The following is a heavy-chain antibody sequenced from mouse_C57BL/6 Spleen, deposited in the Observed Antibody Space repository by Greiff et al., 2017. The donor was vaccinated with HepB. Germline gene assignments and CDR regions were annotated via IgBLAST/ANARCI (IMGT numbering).Heavy chain of an antibody. Sequence: QVQLQQPGAELVKPGASVKLSCKASGYTFTSSWMHWVKQRPGQGLEWIGMIHPNSGSTNYNEKFKSKATLTVDKSSSTAYMQLSSLTSEDSAVYYCGYYGSSSYFDVWGTGTTVTVSS. CDR3: GYYGSSSYFDV. CDR1: GYTFTSSW. V-gene: IGHV1-64*01. CDR2: IHPNSGST. D-gene: IGHD1-1*01. J-gene: IGHJ1*03.